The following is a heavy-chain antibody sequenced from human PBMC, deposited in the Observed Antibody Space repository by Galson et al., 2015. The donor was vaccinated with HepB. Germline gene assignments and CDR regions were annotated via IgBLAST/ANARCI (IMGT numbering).Heavy chain of an antibody. CDR2: ISYDGSNK. CDR3: ARDGKLRILLRFLEWSPARGGSGNWFDP. V-gene: IGHV3-30*04. CDR1: GFTFSSYA. Sequence: SLRLSCAASGFTFSSYAMHWVHQAPGKGLEWVAVISYDGSNKYYADSVKGRFTISRDNSKNTLYLQMNSLRAEDTAVYYCARDGKLRILLRFLEWSPARGGSGNWFDPWGQGTLVTVSS. D-gene: IGHD3-3*01. J-gene: IGHJ5*02.